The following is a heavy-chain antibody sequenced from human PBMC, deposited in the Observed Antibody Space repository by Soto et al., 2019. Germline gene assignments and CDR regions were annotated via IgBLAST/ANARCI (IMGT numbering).Heavy chain of an antibody. CDR3: TSDTFVLRDT. V-gene: IGHV3-74*01. J-gene: IGHJ5*02. CDR1: GFPFSHYW. CDR2: INPAGTIT. Sequence: GSLRLSCAASGFPFSHYWMHWVRQTPGKGLVWVSRINPAGTITNYADSVEGRFTISRDNADSALFLQMNSLSAEDTAIYYCTSDTFVLRDTWGQGTLVTVSS. D-gene: IGHD2-8*01.